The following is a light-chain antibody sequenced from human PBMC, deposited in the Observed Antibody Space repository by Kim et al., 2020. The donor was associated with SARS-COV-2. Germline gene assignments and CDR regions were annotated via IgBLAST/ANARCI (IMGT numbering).Light chain of an antibody. Sequence: DIQMTQSPSSLSASVGDRVTITCQASEDISKYLNWYQQKAGKAPKLLINDASNLETGVPSRFSGTGSGKVFTLTISSLQPEDFTTFYCQQYNNLPYTFGRGTKLEI. CDR3: QQYNNLPYT. V-gene: IGKV1-33*01. CDR1: EDISKY. CDR2: DAS. J-gene: IGKJ2*01.